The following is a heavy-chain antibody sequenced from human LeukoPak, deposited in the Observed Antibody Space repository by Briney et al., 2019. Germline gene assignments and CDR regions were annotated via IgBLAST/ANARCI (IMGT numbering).Heavy chain of an antibody. Sequence: GGSLRLSCAASGFTFSSFGMHWVRQAPGKGLEWVAFIRYDGSNKYYADSVKGRFTISRDNSKNPLYLQMNSLRAEDTAVYYCAKDHTYYYDSSGPYYFDYWGQGTLVTVSS. D-gene: IGHD3-22*01. CDR3: AKDHTYYYDSSGPYYFDY. CDR1: GFTFSSFG. V-gene: IGHV3-30*02. J-gene: IGHJ4*02. CDR2: IRYDGSNK.